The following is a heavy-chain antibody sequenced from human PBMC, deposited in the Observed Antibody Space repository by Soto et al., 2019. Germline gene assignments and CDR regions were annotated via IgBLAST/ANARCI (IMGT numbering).Heavy chain of an antibody. Sequence: EVQLVESGGGLVQPGGSLRLSCAASGFTFSNYEMNWVRQAPGKGLEWVSYISSSGSNIYYADSVKGRFTISRDNAKNSLYLQMNSLRAEDTAVYYCARENYDSSGFFFDYWGQGTLVTVSS. D-gene: IGHD3-22*01. CDR1: GFTFSNYE. V-gene: IGHV3-48*03. CDR3: ARENYDSSGFFFDY. J-gene: IGHJ4*02. CDR2: ISSSGSNI.